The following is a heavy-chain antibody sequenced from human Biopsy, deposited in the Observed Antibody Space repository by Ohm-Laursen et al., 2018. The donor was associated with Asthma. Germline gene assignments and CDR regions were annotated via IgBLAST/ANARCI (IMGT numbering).Heavy chain of an antibody. CDR1: GYILTDLS. CDR2: HDHEEGGT. CDR3: ASDFPKDYARYNFQF. J-gene: IGHJ4*02. V-gene: IGHV1-24*01. Sequence: SVKVSCKISGYILTDLSMHWVRQAPGQGLEWMGGHDHEEGGTVNARRFQGRVTMTEDTSTDTAYMELSSLSSDDTAVYYCASDFPKDYARYNFQFWGQGTLVTVSS. D-gene: IGHD4-17*01.